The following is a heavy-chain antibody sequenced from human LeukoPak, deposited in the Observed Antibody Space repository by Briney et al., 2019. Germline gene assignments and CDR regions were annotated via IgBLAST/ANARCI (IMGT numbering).Heavy chain of an antibody. CDR1: GFTFTAYS. CDR3: ARDNSWNYDY. CDR2: ITPDGGGS. J-gene: IGHJ4*02. Sequence: GRSLRLSCAASGFTFTAYSMHWARQAPGKGLEWVAVITPDGGGSYYAESAKGRFTISRDNSGNTVYLQMNSLRADDTAVYYCARDNSWNYDYWGQGTLVTVSS. V-gene: IGHV3-30*07. D-gene: IGHD1-7*01.